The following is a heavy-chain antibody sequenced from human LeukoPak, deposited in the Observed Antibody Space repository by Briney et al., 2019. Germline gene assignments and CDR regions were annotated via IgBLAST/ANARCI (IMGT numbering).Heavy chain of an antibody. CDR1: GDSVSSNSAA. Sequence: SETLSLTCAISGDSVSSNSAAWNWIRQSPSRGLEWLGRTYYRSKWYNDYAVSVKSRITINPDTSKNQFSLQLNSVTPEDTAVYYCARDLVTMVRGVIIPLDYWGQGTLVTVSS. J-gene: IGHJ4*02. CDR2: TYYRSKWYN. D-gene: IGHD3-10*01. V-gene: IGHV6-1*01. CDR3: ARDLVTMVRGVIIPLDY.